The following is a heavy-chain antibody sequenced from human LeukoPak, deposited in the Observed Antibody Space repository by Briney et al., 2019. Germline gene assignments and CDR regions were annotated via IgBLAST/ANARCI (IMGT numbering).Heavy chain of an antibody. CDR3: AKVQGDDILTGSYYFDY. V-gene: IGHV3-30-3*01. CDR2: ISYDGSNK. Sequence: GGSLRLSCAASGFTFSSYAMHWVRQAPGKGLEWVAVISYDGSNKYYADSVKGRFTISRDNSKNTLYLQMNSLRAEDTAVYYCAKVQGDDILTGSYYFDYWGQGTLVTVSS. D-gene: IGHD3-9*01. J-gene: IGHJ4*02. CDR1: GFTFSSYA.